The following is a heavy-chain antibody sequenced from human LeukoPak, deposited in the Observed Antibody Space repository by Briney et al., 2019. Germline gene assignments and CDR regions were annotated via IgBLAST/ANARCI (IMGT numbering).Heavy chain of an antibody. CDR2: ISGSGGVT. V-gene: IGHV3-23*01. Sequence: PGGSLRLSCAASGFTFSSYAMSWVRQAPGKGLEWVSAISGSGGVTYYADSVKGRFTISRDNSKNTLYLQLNSLRAEDTAVYYCAKDTYADFWSGYIPVVAFDIWGQGTMVTVSS. D-gene: IGHD3-3*01. CDR1: GFTFSSYA. CDR3: AKDTYADFWSGYIPVVAFDI. J-gene: IGHJ3*02.